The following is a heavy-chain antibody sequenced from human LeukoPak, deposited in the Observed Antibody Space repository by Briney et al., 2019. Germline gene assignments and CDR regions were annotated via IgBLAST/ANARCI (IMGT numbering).Heavy chain of an antibody. CDR3: ARDGTSSAFDI. D-gene: IGHD3/OR15-3a*01. J-gene: IGHJ3*02. Sequence: GGSLRLSCAASGFTFSSYAMSWVRQAPGKGLEYVSAISSNGGSTYYANSVKGRFTISRDNSKNTLYLQMGSLRAEDMAVYYCARDGTSSAFDIWGQGTMVAVSS. V-gene: IGHV3-64*01. CDR1: GFTFSSYA. CDR2: ISSNGGST.